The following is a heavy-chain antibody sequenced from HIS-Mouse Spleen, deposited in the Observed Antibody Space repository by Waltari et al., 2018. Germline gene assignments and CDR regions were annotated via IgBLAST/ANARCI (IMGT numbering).Heavy chain of an antibody. Sequence: QVQLQQWGAGLLKPSETLSLTCAVYGGSFRGYYWSWIRQPPGKGLEWIGEINHSGSTNYNPSLKSRVTISVDTSKNQFSLKLSSVTAADTAVYYCARFIEAGDFDYWGQGTLVTVSS. CDR1: GGSFRGYY. V-gene: IGHV4-34*01. D-gene: IGHD2-15*01. CDR3: ARFIEAGDFDY. J-gene: IGHJ4*02. CDR2: INHSGST.